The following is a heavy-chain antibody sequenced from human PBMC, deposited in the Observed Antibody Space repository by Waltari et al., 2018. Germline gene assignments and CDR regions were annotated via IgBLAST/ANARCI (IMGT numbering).Heavy chain of an antibody. D-gene: IGHD1-1*01. Sequence: QIQLVQSGGEVKKPGASVNVSYKASGYMFRNFGIFWVRQAPGQGLEYMGWISAYNGNTNYAQNFQGRLTLTTDTSASTAYMELSSLTSDDTAVYFCARDRRDDNNSVRWLDPWGQGTLVTVSS. J-gene: IGHJ5*02. CDR3: ARDRRDDNNSVRWLDP. CDR2: ISAYNGNT. CDR1: GYMFRNFG. V-gene: IGHV1-18*01.